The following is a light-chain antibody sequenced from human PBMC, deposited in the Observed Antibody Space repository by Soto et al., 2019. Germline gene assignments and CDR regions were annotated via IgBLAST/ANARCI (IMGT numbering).Light chain of an antibody. CDR1: QSVSSS. V-gene: IGKV3-11*01. CDR2: EAS. CDR3: QQGSTWPCT. J-gene: IGKJ1*01. Sequence: EIVLTQSPATLSLSPGERATLSCRASQSVSSSLAWYQQKRGQAPRRLIYEASDRATGIPARFSGSGAGTVFTLIISSLEPEEFAFYYCQQGSTWPCTFGQGTKVEIK.